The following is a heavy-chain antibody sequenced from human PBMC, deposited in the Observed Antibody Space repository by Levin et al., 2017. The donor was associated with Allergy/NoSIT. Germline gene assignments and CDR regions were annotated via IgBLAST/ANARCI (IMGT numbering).Heavy chain of an antibody. CDR1: GGSFSGYY. V-gene: IGHV4-34*01. D-gene: IGHD6-6*01. J-gene: IGHJ6*02. CDR2: INHSGST. CDR3: ARGKTSSSSRDYYYYYGMDV. Sequence: SETLSLTCAVYGGSFSGYYWSWIRQPPGKGLEWIGEINHSGSTNYNPSLKSRVTISVDTSKNQFSLKLSSVTAADTAVYYCARGKTSSSSRDYYYYYGMDVWGQGTTVTVSS.